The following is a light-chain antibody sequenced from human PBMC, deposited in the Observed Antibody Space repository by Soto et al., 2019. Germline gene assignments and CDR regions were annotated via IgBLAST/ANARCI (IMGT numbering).Light chain of an antibody. J-gene: IGKJ1*01. CDR2: DAS. CDR3: QQRTNRPPLT. Sequence: EIVLTQSPATLSLSPGERATISCRASQSVSNYLAWYQQKPGQAPRLLMYDASNRATGIPDKFSGSGSGTEFTLTINSLDPEDSAVYYCQQRTNRPPLTFGQGTKVDI. CDR1: QSVSNY. V-gene: IGKV3-11*01.